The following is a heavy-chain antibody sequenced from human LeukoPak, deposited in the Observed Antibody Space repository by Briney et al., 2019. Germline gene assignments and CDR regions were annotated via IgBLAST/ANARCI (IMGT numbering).Heavy chain of an antibody. J-gene: IGHJ4*02. CDR2: MNYSAST. Sequence: PSETLSLTRTVSGGSISSYDWSWIRQPPGKGREWRGDMNYSASTNYPPSLKSPVTISVDTSKNQFSLKLSSVTAADTAVYYCARGAYCSGGSCYGGPFDYWGQGTLVTVSS. CDR3: ARGAYCSGGSCYGGPFDY. D-gene: IGHD2-15*01. CDR1: GGSISSYD. V-gene: IGHV4-59*01.